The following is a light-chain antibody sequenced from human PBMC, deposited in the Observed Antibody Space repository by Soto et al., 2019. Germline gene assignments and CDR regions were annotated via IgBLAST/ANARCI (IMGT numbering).Light chain of an antibody. Sequence: DIVMTQTPISLSVTPGQPTSISCKSSQSLLHSDGKTYLSWYLQKPGQPPQLLISEVSNRFSGVPDRFSGSGSGTDFTLIISRLEAVDVGVYYCMQSLELPRTFGQGTKVEIK. J-gene: IGKJ1*01. CDR2: EVS. CDR3: MQSLELPRT. V-gene: IGKV2D-29*01. CDR1: QSLLHSDGKTY.